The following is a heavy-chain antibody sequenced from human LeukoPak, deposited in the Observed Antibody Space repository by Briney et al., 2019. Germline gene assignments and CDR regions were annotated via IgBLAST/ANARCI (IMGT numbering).Heavy chain of an antibody. Sequence: SETLSLTCTVSGYSISSGYYWGWIRQPPGKGLEWIGSIYHSGSTYYNPSLESRVTMSLDTSKNQFSLKLSSVTAADTAVYYCARVRGAAAGTVDYYYYYMDVWGKGTTVTVSS. CDR2: IYHSGST. V-gene: IGHV4-38-2*02. CDR3: ARVRGAAAGTVDYYYYYMDV. D-gene: IGHD6-13*01. J-gene: IGHJ6*03. CDR1: GYSISSGYY.